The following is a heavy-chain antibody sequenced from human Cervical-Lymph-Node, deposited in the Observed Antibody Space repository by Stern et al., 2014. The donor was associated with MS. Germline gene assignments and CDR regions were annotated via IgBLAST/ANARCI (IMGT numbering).Heavy chain of an antibody. Sequence: VQLVQSGAEVKKPGSSVKVPCKASGGTFNSYAISWVRQAPGQGLEWMGGIIPIFDTTNYTQKFQGRVTITADESTTTAYMELSSLRSEDTAVYFCASEYCSGGSCYSGHYYYYYGMDVWGQGTTVTVSS. CDR3: ASEYCSGGSCYSGHYYYYYGMDV. CDR1: GGTFNSYA. V-gene: IGHV1-69*01. D-gene: IGHD2-15*01. J-gene: IGHJ6*02. CDR2: IIPIFDTT.